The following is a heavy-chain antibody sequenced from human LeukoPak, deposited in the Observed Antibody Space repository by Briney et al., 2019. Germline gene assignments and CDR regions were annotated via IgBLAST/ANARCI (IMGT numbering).Heavy chain of an antibody. Sequence: SETLSLTCAVYGGSFSGYYWSWIRQPPGKGLEWIGEINHSGSTNYNPSLKSRVTISVDTSKNQFSLKLSSVTAADTAVYYCARVGRWESYGYRRLEYFDYWGQGTLVTVSS. CDR3: ARVGRWESYGYRRLEYFDY. V-gene: IGHV4-34*01. CDR2: INHSGST. J-gene: IGHJ4*02. CDR1: GGSFSGYY. D-gene: IGHD5-18*01.